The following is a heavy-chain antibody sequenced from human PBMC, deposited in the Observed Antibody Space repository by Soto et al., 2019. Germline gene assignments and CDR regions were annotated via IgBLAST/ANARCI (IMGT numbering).Heavy chain of an antibody. V-gene: IGHV1-3*01. Sequence: ASVKVSCKASGYTFTTYAMHWVRQAPGQRLEWMGWINAGNGNPKYSQKLQGRVTITRDTSASTAYMELSSLRSEDTAVYYCARVLLGSGTYYNAFDYWGQGTPVTVSS. CDR1: GYTFTTYA. D-gene: IGHD3-10*01. CDR3: ARVLLGSGTYYNAFDY. CDR2: INAGNGNP. J-gene: IGHJ4*02.